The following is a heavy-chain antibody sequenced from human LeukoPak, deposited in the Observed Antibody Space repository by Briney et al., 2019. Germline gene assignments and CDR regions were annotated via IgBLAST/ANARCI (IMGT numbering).Heavy chain of an antibody. CDR1: GYTFTGYY. V-gene: IGHV1-2*02. CDR3: ARPTNYYDAFDI. Sequence: ASVKVSCKASGYTFTGYYMHWVRQAPGQGLEWMGWINPNSGGTNYAQKFQGRVTISADKSISTAYLQWSSLKASDTAMYYCARPTNYYDAFDIWGQGTMVTVSS. D-gene: IGHD3-10*01. J-gene: IGHJ3*02. CDR2: INPNSGGT.